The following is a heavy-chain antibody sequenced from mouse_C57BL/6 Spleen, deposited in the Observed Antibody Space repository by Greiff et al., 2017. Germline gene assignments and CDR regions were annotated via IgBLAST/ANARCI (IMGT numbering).Heavy chain of an antibody. Sequence: QVQLQQPGAELVRSGSSVKLSCKASGYTFTSYWMHWVQPRPIQGLEWIGNIDPSDSETHYNQKFKDKATLTVDKSSSTAYMQLSSLTSEDSAVYYCARSGYSNAWFAYWGQGTLVTVSA. V-gene: IGHV1-52*01. CDR3: ARSGYSNAWFAY. CDR2: IDPSDSET. J-gene: IGHJ3*01. CDR1: GYTFTSYW. D-gene: IGHD2-5*01.